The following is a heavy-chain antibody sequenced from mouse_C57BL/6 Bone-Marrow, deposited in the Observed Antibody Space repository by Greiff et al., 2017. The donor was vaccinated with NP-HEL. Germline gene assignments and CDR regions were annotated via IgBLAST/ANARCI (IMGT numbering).Heavy chain of an antibody. V-gene: IGHV5-12*01. CDR1: GFTFSDYY. D-gene: IGHD2-5*01. CDR2: ISNGGGST. Sequence: EVQLVESGGGLVQPGGSLKLSCAASGFTFSDYYMYWVRQTPEKRLEWVAYISNGGGSTYYPDTVKGRFTISRDNAKNTLYLQMSRLKSEDTAMYYCARHNYSNYVWFAYWGQGTLVTVSA. CDR3: ARHNYSNYVWFAY. J-gene: IGHJ3*01.